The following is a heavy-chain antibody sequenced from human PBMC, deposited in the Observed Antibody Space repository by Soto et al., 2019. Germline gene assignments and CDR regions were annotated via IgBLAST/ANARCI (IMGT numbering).Heavy chain of an antibody. D-gene: IGHD5-12*01. CDR3: ASRGYSGQRVPRSGGWFDP. Sequence: QVQLVQSGAEVKKPGSSVKVSCKASGGTFSSYAISWVRQAPGQGLEWMGGIIPIFGTANYAQKFQGRVTITADESTSTAYMELSSLRSEDTAVYYCASRGYSGQRVPRSGGWFDPWGQGTLVTVSS. J-gene: IGHJ5*02. CDR1: GGTFSSYA. CDR2: IIPIFGTA. V-gene: IGHV1-69*12.